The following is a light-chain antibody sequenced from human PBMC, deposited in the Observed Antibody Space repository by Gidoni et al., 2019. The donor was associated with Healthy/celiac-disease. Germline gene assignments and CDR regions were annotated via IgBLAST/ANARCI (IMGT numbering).Light chain of an antibody. CDR1: QSGLYSSNNKSY. Sequence: DIVMTHSTHLLAVSLGESATITCKSSQSGLYSSNNKSYLAWYQQKPGQPPKLLFYWASTRESGVPDRFSGSGSGTDFTLTISSLQAEDVAVYYCQQYYSTPFTFGPGTKVAIK. J-gene: IGKJ3*01. CDR2: WAS. V-gene: IGKV4-1*01. CDR3: QQYYSTPFT.